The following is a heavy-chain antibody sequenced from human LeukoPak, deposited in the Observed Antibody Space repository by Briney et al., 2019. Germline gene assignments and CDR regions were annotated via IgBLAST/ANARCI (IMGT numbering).Heavy chain of an antibody. V-gene: IGHV3-30*04. CDR3: ASAGYSSSWSLYYYYYMDV. Sequence: GRSLRLSCAASGFTFSSYAMHWVRQAPGKGLEWVAVISYDGSNKYYADSVKGRFTISRDNSKNTLYLQMNSLRAEDTAVYYCASAGYSSSWSLYYYYYMDVWGKGTTVTVSS. CDR2: ISYDGSNK. D-gene: IGHD6-13*01. CDR1: GFTFSSYA. J-gene: IGHJ6*03.